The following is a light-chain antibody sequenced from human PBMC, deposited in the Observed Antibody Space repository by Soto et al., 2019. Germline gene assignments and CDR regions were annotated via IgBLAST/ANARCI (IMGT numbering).Light chain of an antibody. CDR3: QHYNSYSEA. CDR1: QTISSW. V-gene: IGKV1-5*03. J-gene: IGKJ1*01. Sequence: DIQMTQSPSTLSGSVGDRVTITCRASQTISSWLAWYQQKPGKAPKLLIYKASTLKSGVPSRFSDSGSGTEFTLTISSLQPDDFATYYCQHYNSYSEAFGQGTRWIS. CDR2: KAS.